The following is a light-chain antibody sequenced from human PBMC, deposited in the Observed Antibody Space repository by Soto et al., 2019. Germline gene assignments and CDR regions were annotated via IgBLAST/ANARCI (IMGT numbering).Light chain of an antibody. CDR3: QQTYTFPYT. V-gene: IGKV1-39*01. Sequence: DIQMTQSPSSLSASVGDRVSIACRASQNITRCLNWYQQKPGEAPNLLISATSSLHSGVPSRFSGSGSGTDFTLTISSLQPEDFASYYCQQTYTFPYTFGLGTKLEIK. CDR2: ATS. CDR1: QNITRC. J-gene: IGKJ2*01.